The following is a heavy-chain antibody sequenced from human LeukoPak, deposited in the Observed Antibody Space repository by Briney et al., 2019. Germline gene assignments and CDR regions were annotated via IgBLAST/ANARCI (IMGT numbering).Heavy chain of an antibody. CDR3: VREDAHTYYFDF. V-gene: IGHV1-46*01. CDR2: IKSTGDTT. Sequence: ASVKPSCKTSGYTFTSYHMHWVRQAPGQGLEWGAIIKSTGDTTVYAQKFQGRVTVTRDTSTSTVYMDLSSLSSEDTAVYYCVREDAHTYYFDFWGPGTLVTVSS. D-gene: IGHD2-2*01. J-gene: IGHJ4*02. CDR1: GYTFTSYH.